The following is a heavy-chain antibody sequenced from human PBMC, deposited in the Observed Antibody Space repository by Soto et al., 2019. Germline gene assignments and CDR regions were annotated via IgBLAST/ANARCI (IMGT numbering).Heavy chain of an antibody. D-gene: IGHD3-10*01. CDR1: GFTFSSYA. J-gene: IGHJ4*02. V-gene: IGHV3-30-3*01. Sequence: GGSLRLSCAASGFTFSSYAMHWVRQAPGKGLEWVAVISYDGSNKYYADSVKGRFTISRDNSKNTLYLQMNSLRAEDTAVYYCARVSGPYGSGSYYTLPFDYWGQGTLVTVYS. CDR3: ARVSGPYGSGSYYTLPFDY. CDR2: ISYDGSNK.